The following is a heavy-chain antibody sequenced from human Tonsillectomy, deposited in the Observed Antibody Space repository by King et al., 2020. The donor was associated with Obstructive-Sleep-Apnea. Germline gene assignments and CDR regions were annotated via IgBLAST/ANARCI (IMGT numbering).Heavy chain of an antibody. CDR1: GFTFSSYS. CDR3: ARFPAEDYGDYAYYYGMDV. D-gene: IGHD4-17*01. J-gene: IGHJ6*02. CDR2: ISGGSSYI. Sequence: VQLVESGGGLVKPGGSLRLSCAASGFTFSSYSMNWVRQAPGKGLEWVSSISGGSSYINYADSVKGRFTISRDNAKNSLFLQMNSLRVEDTAVYYCARFPAEDYGDYAYYYGMDVWGQGTTVTVSS. V-gene: IGHV3-21*01.